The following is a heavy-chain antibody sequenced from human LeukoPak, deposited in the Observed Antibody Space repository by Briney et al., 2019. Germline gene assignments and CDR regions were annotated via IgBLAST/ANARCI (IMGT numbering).Heavy chain of an antibody. CDR3: ARDRVWNDRRGFDY. D-gene: IGHD1-1*01. V-gene: IGHV4-38-2*02. CDR1: GYSISSGYY. Sequence: SETLSLTCTVSGYSISSGYYWGWIRQPPGKGLEWIGSIYHSGSTYYNPSLKSRVTISVDTSKNQFSLKLSSVTAADTTVYYCARDRVWNDRRGFDYWGQGTLVTVSS. J-gene: IGHJ4*02. CDR2: IYHSGST.